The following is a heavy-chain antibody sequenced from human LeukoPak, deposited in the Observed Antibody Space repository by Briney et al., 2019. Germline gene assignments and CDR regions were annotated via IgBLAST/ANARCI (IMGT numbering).Heavy chain of an antibody. D-gene: IGHD3-22*01. CDR1: GYTFTSYY. Sequence: ASVKGTCQASGYTFTSYYMHWVRQAPGQGLEWMGIINPSGGSTSYAQKLQGRVTMTRDTSTSTVYMELSSLRSEDTAVYYCARGLGSSGYYYYFDYWGQGTLVTVSS. CDR3: ARGLGSSGYYYYFDY. CDR2: INPSGGST. V-gene: IGHV1-46*01. J-gene: IGHJ4*02.